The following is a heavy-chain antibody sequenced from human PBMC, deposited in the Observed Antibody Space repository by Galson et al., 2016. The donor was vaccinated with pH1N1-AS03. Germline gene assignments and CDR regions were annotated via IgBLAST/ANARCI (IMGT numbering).Heavy chain of an antibody. V-gene: IGHV5-51*01. CDR2: IYPDDSDT. D-gene: IGHD1-26*01. Sequence: QSGAEVKKPGESLKISCQGSGYRFPTSWIGWVRQMPGKGLEWMGIIYPDDSDTRYSPSFPGQVTFSADKSTSTAYLHLTTLKAADSAIYYCARHASPTILSYHFDSWGRGTLVTVSS. CDR1: GYRFPTSW. CDR3: ARHASPTILSYHFDS. J-gene: IGHJ4*02.